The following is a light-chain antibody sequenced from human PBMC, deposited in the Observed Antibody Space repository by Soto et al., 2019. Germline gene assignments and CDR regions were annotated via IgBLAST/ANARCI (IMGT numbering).Light chain of an antibody. CDR2: GAS. V-gene: IGKV3-20*01. Sequence: EIVLTQSPGTLSLSPGERATLSCRASQSVSSNLLAWYQQKPGQAPRLVIYGASNRATGIPDRFSGSGSGTDFTLTINRLEPEDFAVYYCQQYGSSPPYTFGQGTKLDIK. CDR1: QSVSSNL. J-gene: IGKJ2*01. CDR3: QQYGSSPPYT.